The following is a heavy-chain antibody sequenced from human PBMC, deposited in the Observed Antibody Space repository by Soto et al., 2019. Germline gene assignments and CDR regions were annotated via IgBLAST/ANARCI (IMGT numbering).Heavy chain of an antibody. J-gene: IGHJ4*02. CDR3: AREANGYSYGLDY. V-gene: IGHV4-59*01. CDR1: GGSISSYY. Sequence: SETLSLTWTVSGGSISSYYWSWIRQPPGKGLEWIGYIYYSGSTNYNPSLKSRVTISVDTSKNQFSLKLSSVTAADTAVYYCAREANGYSYGLDYWGQGTLVTVSS. D-gene: IGHD5-18*01. CDR2: IYYSGST.